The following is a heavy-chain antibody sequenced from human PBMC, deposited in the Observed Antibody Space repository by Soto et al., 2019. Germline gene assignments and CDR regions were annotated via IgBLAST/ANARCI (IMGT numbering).Heavy chain of an antibody. CDR3: ARELELRLGHGGWFDP. V-gene: IGHV4-30-4*01. J-gene: IGHJ5*02. CDR2: IYHTGST. Sequence: QVQLQESGPGLVKPSQTLSLTCTVSGGSISSGDYYWSWIRQPPGKGLEWIGYIYHTGSTHFNPSLKSRVTISVDRSKNQFSLKLNSVTAADTAVYHCARELELRLGHGGWFDPWGQGTLVTVSS. CDR1: GGSISSGDYY. D-gene: IGHD1-7*01.